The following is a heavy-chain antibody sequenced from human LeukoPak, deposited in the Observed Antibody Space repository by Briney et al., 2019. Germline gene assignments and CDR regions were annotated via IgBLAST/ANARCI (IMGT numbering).Heavy chain of an antibody. CDR1: GYTFTSYD. CDR3: AREIGDYDFWSGYSGEGNI. Sequence: GASVKVSCKASGYTFTSYDINWVRQATGQGLEWMGWMNPNSGNTGYAQKFQGRVTMTRNTSISTAYMELSSLRSEDTAVYYCAREIGDYDFWSGYSGEGNIWGQGTMVTVSS. J-gene: IGHJ3*02. V-gene: IGHV1-8*01. D-gene: IGHD3-3*01. CDR2: MNPNSGNT.